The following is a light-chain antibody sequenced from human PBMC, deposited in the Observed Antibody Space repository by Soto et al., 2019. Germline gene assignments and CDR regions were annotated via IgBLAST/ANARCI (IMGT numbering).Light chain of an antibody. Sequence: EIVLTQSPATLSLSPGERATLSCRASQSVSSYLVWYQQKPGQAPRLLIYDASNRATGIPARFSGSGSGTDFTLTISSLEPEDFAVYSCQHRSSWPLTLGGGTKVDIK. J-gene: IGKJ4*01. CDR3: QHRSSWPLT. CDR2: DAS. CDR1: QSVSSY. V-gene: IGKV3-11*01.